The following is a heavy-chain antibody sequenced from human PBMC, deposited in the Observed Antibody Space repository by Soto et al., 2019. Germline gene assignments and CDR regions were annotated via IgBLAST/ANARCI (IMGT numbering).Heavy chain of an antibody. D-gene: IGHD6-6*01. Sequence: EVQLVESGGGLVQPGGSLRLSCAASGFTFSSYAMHWVRQAPGKGLEYVSAISSNGGSTYYANSVKGRFTISRENSKNTLYLQMGSLRAEDMAVYYCARDRGAARPSGAFDIWGQGTMVTVSS. CDR3: ARDRGAARPSGAFDI. CDR1: GFTFSSYA. V-gene: IGHV3-64*01. CDR2: ISSNGGST. J-gene: IGHJ3*02.